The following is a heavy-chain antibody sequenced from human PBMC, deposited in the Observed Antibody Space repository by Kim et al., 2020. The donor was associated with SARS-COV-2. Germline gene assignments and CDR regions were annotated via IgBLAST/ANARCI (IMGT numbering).Heavy chain of an antibody. CDR3: ARGTRQWLSRHYYYYMDV. CDR1: GGSFSGYY. J-gene: IGHJ6*03. Sequence: SQTLSLTCAVYGGSFSGYYWSWIRQPPGKGLEWIGEINHSGSTNYSPSLKSRVTISVDTSENQFSLKLSSVTAADTAVYYCARGTRQWLSRHYYYYMDVWGKGTTVTVSS. V-gene: IGHV4-34*01. CDR2: INHSGST. D-gene: IGHD6-19*01.